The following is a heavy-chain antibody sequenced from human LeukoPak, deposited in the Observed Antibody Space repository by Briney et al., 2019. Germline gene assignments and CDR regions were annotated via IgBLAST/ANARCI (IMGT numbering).Heavy chain of an antibody. CDR2: IIPILGIA. V-gene: IGHV1-69*04. CDR3: ARDRVQASGNDY. Sequence: RASVKVSCKASGGTFSSYAISWVRQAPGQGLEWMGRIIPILGIANYAQKFQGRVTITADKSTSTAYMELSSLRSEDTAVYYCARDRVQASGNDYWGQGTLVTVSS. CDR1: GGTFSSYA. D-gene: IGHD1-1*01. J-gene: IGHJ4*02.